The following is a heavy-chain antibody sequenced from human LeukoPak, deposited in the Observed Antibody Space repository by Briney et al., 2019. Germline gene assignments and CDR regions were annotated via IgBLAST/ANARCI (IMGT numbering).Heavy chain of an antibody. D-gene: IGHD2-2*01. Sequence: ASVKVSCKASGYTFTDYYFHWVRQAPGQGLEWMGWINPNSGGTVYAQNFQGRVTMTRDTSISTAYMELSRLRSDDTAVYYCARGSTRPDAFDIWGQGTMVTVSS. CDR2: INPNSGGT. CDR3: ARGSTRPDAFDI. V-gene: IGHV1-2*02. J-gene: IGHJ3*02. CDR1: GYTFTDYY.